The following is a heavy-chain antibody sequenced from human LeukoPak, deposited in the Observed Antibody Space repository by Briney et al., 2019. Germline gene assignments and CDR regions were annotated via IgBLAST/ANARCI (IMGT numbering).Heavy chain of an antibody. Sequence: PGGSLRLSCAASGFKLSSDYMSWVRQAPGKGLEGVSVIYTGGTTYYMDSVKGRFTTSRDDSNNTMYLQMNSLRVDDTAVYYCARLKNWYFDLWGRGTLVTVST. CDR3: ARLKNWYFDL. D-gene: IGHD3-16*01. CDR1: GFKLSSDY. V-gene: IGHV3-66*01. J-gene: IGHJ2*01. CDR2: IYTGGTT.